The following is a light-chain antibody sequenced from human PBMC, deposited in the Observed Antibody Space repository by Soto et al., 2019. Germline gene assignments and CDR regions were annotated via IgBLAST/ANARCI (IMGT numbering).Light chain of an antibody. Sequence: EIVMTQSPATLSVSPGERATLSCRASQSVSSNLAWYQQKPGQAPRLLIYGASTRATGIPARFSGSGSGTEFTLTISSLQSEDFAVYYCQQYSNWPFTFGQGTRWISN. CDR1: QSVSSN. J-gene: IGKJ2*01. CDR2: GAS. V-gene: IGKV3-15*01. CDR3: QQYSNWPFT.